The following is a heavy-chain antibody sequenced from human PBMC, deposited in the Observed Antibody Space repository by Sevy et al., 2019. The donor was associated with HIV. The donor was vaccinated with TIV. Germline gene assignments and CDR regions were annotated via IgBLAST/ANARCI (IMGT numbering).Heavy chain of an antibody. V-gene: IGHV3-11*01. Sequence: GGSLRLSCAASGFTFSDYYMSWIRQAPGKGLEWVSYISSSGGTIYYADSVKGRFTISRDNAKNSLYLQMNSLRAEDTAVYYCARDPSVGSGAWFDPWGQGTLVTVSS. CDR3: ARDPSVGSGAWFDP. D-gene: IGHD6-19*01. CDR2: ISSSGGTI. CDR1: GFTFSDYY. J-gene: IGHJ5*02.